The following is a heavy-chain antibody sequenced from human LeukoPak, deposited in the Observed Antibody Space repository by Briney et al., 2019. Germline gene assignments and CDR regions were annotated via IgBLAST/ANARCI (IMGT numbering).Heavy chain of an antibody. J-gene: IGHJ3*02. CDR1: GYTFTSYS. CDR2: INPSGGTT. Sequence: GASVKVSCKASGYTFTSYSLIWVRQAPGQGLEWMGTINPSGGTTNYAQKFQGRISMTRDTSTSTVYMELSSLRSDDTAVYYCARELISGDWTWDIWGQGTMVTVSS. D-gene: IGHD2-21*02. CDR3: ARELISGDWTWDI. V-gene: IGHV1-46*01.